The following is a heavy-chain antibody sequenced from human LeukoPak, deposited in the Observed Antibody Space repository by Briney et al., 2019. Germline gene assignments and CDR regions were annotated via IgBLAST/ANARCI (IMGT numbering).Heavy chain of an antibody. CDR1: GYTFTGYY. V-gene: IGHV1-2*02. J-gene: IGHJ6*03. Sequence: ASVKVSCKASGYTFTGYYMHWVRQAPGQGLEWMGWINLNSGGTNDAQKSQDRGTMTRDTSISIAYMELSRLRSEDTAVYYCARDPGAVAANPYYYYYMDVWGKGTTVTISS. D-gene: IGHD6-19*01. CDR3: ARDPGAVAANPYYYYYMDV. CDR2: INLNSGGT.